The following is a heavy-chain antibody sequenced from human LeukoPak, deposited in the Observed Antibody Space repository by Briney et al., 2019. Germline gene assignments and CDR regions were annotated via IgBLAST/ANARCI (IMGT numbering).Heavy chain of an antibody. CDR1: GFTFSNYD. CDR3: VRGYCSGGSCYSSPLDY. CDR2: IGFGGDT. J-gene: IGHJ4*02. D-gene: IGHD2-15*01. V-gene: IGHV3-13*01. Sequence: PGGSLRLSCAASGFTFSNYDMHWVRQGTGKGLEWVSTIGFGGDTYYSDSVKGRFTTSRENAKNSLYLQMDNLRAGDTAVYSCVRGYCSGGSCYSSPLDYWGQGTLVTVSS.